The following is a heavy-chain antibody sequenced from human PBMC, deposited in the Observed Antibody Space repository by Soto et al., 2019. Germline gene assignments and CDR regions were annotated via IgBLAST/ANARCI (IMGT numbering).Heavy chain of an antibody. Sequence: PGGSLRLSCAASGFTFSSCAMHWVRQAPGKGLEWVALISYDGSNKYYADSVKGRFTISRDNSKNTLYLQMNSLRAEDTAVYYCARVAGKYNWFDPWGQGTLVTVSS. J-gene: IGHJ5*02. CDR1: GFTFSSCA. CDR2: ISYDGSNK. V-gene: IGHV3-30*14. CDR3: ARVAGKYNWFDP. D-gene: IGHD3-10*01.